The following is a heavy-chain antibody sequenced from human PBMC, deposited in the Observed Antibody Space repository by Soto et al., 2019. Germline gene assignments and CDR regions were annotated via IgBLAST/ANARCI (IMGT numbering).Heavy chain of an antibody. Sequence: PSETLSLTCTVSGGSISSYYWSWIRQPPGKGLEWIGYIYYSGSTNYNPSLKSRVTISVDTSKNQFSLKLSSVTAADTAVYYCARHYCSGGSCYPDYWGQGTLVTVSS. D-gene: IGHD2-15*01. J-gene: IGHJ4*02. V-gene: IGHV4-59*08. CDR1: GGSISSYY. CDR3: ARHYCSGGSCYPDY. CDR2: IYYSGST.